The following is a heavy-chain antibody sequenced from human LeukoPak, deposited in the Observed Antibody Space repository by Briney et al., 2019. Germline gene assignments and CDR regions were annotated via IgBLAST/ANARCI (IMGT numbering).Heavy chain of an antibody. V-gene: IGHV4-39*01. CDR1: GGSIISSNYY. D-gene: IGHD3-3*01. CDR2: IYQSGSGSS. Sequence: SEALSLTCSVSGGSIISSNYYWGWIRQPPGKGLEWIGSIYQSGSGSSYYNPSLKSRVTISGDTSKNQFFLRLSSVTAADTAVYYCASTLRFLPYRRFDYWGQGTLVTVPS. CDR3: ASTLRFLPYRRFDY. J-gene: IGHJ4*02.